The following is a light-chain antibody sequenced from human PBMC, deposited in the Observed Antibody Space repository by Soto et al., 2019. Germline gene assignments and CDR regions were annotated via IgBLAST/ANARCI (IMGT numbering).Light chain of an antibody. Sequence: EIVMTQSPATLSVSPGERATLSCRASQSISSKVGWYQQKPGQAPRLLIYGASTRATGVPPRFSGSGSGTEFTLTISSLQSEDFVVYYCQQYDSSPWTFGQGTKVEIK. V-gene: IGKV3-15*01. CDR2: GAS. J-gene: IGKJ1*01. CDR3: QQYDSSPWT. CDR1: QSISSK.